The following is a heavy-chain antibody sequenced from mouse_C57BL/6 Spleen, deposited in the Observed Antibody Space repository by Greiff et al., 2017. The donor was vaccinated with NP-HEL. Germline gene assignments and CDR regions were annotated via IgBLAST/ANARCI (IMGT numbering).Heavy chain of an antibody. J-gene: IGHJ3*01. CDR2: INPSTGGT. D-gene: IGHD2-1*01. CDR1: GYSFTGYY. Sequence: VHVKQSGPEPVKPGASVKISCKASGYSFTGYYMNWVKQSPEKSLEWIGEINPSTGGTTYNQKFKAKATLTVDKSSSTAYMQLKSLTSEDSAVYYCARRVYYGNYEFSWFAYWGQGTLVTVSA. V-gene: IGHV1-42*01. CDR3: ARRVYYGNYEFSWFAY.